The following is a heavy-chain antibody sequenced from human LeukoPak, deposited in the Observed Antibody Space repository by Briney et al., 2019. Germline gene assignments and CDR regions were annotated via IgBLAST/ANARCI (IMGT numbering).Heavy chain of an antibody. CDR2: IYHTGST. CDR3: ARVDDYNCLDY. D-gene: IGHD5-24*01. CDR1: GGSIRNYY. V-gene: IGHV4-59*03. Sequence: SETLSLTCTVSGGSIRNYYWSWIRQPPGKGREWIGYIYHTGSTNYNPSLKSRVTISVDTSKNQFSLKLSSVTAAATAVYFCARVDDYNCLDYWGQGTLVTVSS. J-gene: IGHJ4*02.